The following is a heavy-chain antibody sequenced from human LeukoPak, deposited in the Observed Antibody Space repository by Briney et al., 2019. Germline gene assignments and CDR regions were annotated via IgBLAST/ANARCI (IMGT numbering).Heavy chain of an antibody. CDR3: ARVKQQLVRWIRIYYYYYMDV. Sequence: SETLSLTCTVSGGSISSYYWSWIRQPPGKGLEWIGHIHYSGSTNYRPSLKSRVTISADTSKNQFSLKLSSVTAADTAVYYCARVKQQLVRWIRIYYYYYMDVWGKGTTVTVSS. V-gene: IGHV4-59*01. D-gene: IGHD6-13*01. CDR2: IHYSGST. J-gene: IGHJ6*03. CDR1: GGSISSYY.